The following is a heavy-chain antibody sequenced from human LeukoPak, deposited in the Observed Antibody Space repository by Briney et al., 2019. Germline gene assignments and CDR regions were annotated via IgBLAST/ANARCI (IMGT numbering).Heavy chain of an antibody. Sequence: ASETLSLTCAVDGGSSSGYYWSWIRQPPGKGLEGLGEINHSGSNNYNPSLKSRVTISVDTSKNQFSLKLSSVTAADTAVYYWPSKAYDILTGYKNWSFDYWGQGTLVTVSS. CDR3: PSKAYDILTGYKNWSFDY. CDR1: GGSSSGYY. V-gene: IGHV4-34*01. J-gene: IGHJ4*02. CDR2: INHSGSN. D-gene: IGHD3-9*01.